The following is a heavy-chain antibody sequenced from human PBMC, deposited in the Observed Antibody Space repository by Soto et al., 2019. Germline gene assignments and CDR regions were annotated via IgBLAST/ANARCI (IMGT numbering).Heavy chain of an antibody. Sequence: QITLKESGPTLVKPTQTLTLTCTFSGFSLSSSGAGVVWIRQPPGEALEWLALIYWDDDKRYSPFLKSRLTLTKDTSKNQVVLTMTNMDPVDTATYYCAHKGGRGAGMDVWGQGTTVTVSS. V-gene: IGHV2-5*02. D-gene: IGHD2-15*01. J-gene: IGHJ6*02. CDR3: AHKGGRGAGMDV. CDR2: IYWDDDK. CDR1: GFSLSSSGAG.